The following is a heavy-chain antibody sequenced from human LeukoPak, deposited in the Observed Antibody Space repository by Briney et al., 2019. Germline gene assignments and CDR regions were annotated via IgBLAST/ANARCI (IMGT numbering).Heavy chain of an antibody. CDR1: GGSISSSSYY. CDR3: ARGGWYQDY. CDR2: IYYSGST. V-gene: IGHV4-39*07. Sequence: SETLSLTCTVPGGSISSSSYYWGWIRQPPGKGLEWIGSIYYSGSTYYNPSLKSRVTMSVDTSKNQFSLKLSSVTAADTAVYYCARGGWYQDYWGQGTLVTVSS. J-gene: IGHJ4*02. D-gene: IGHD2-15*01.